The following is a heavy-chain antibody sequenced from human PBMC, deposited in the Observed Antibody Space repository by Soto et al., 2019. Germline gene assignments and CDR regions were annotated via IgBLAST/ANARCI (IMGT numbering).Heavy chain of an antibody. V-gene: IGHV1-69*13. CDR2: IIPIFGTA. J-gene: IGHJ6*04. D-gene: IGHD2-2*01. CDR1: GGTFSSYA. CDR3: ARDGGTSFARTHYGMDV. Sequence: EASVKVSCKASGGTFSSYAISWVRQAPGQGLEWMGGIIPIFGTANYAQKFQGRVTITADESTSTAYMELSSLRSEDTAEYYCARDGGTSFARTHYGMDVWGNGTPVTVSS.